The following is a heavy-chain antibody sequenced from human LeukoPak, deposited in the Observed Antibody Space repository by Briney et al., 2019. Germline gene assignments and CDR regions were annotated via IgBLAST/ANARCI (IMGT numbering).Heavy chain of an antibody. D-gene: IGHD3-10*01. J-gene: IGHJ4*02. CDR2: ISYDGSNK. Sequence: GGSLRLSCAPSLFTFRIYDMRSVRQAPGKGLEWVAVISYDGSNKYYADSVKGRFTISRDNSKKMLYLQMNSLRAKDTAVYYFAHDQEVGGELLFGYWGQGTLVTVSS. CDR3: AHDQEVGGELLFGY. CDR1: LFTFRIYD. V-gene: IGHV3-30*18.